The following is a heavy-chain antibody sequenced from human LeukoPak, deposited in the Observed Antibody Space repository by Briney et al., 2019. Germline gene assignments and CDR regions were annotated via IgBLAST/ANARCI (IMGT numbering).Heavy chain of an antibody. CDR3: ARDYTVPRAAIVTES. D-gene: IGHD6-13*01. J-gene: IGHJ5*02. V-gene: IGHV3-30*03. CDR1: GFTFSSYG. CDR2: ISYDGSNK. Sequence: GGSLRLSCAASGFTFSSYGMHWVRQAPGKGLEWVAIISYDGSNKYYADSVKGRFTISRDNSKNTLYLQMNSLRAEDTAVYYCARDYTVPRAAIVTESWGQGTLVTVPS.